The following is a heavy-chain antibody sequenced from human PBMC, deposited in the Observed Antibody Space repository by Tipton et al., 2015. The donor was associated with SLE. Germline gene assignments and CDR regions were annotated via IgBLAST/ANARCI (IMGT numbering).Heavy chain of an antibody. J-gene: IGHJ4*02. Sequence: SLRLSCSASGFTFSHYSFSWVRQAPGKGLEWVSSISSFNTYMYYADSVRGRFTISRDDAKNSLYLQMNSLRAEDTALYYCSRESSGWFGPPSNPLGYWGQGTLGTVSA. D-gene: IGHD6-19*01. CDR2: ISSFNTYM. CDR3: SRESSGWFGPPSNPLGY. V-gene: IGHV3-21*03. CDR1: GFTFSHYS.